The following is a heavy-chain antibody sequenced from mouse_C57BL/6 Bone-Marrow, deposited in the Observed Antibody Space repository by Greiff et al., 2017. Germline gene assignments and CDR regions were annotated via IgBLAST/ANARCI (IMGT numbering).Heavy chain of an antibody. D-gene: IGHD3-2*02. V-gene: IGHV1-81*01. CDR1: GYTFTSYG. Sequence: VKLQQSGAELARPGASVKLSCKASGYTFTSYGISWVKQRTGQGLEWIGEIYPRSGNTYYNEKFKGKATLTADKYSSTAYMELRSLTSEDSAVYFCARWGGQLRLFDYWGQGTTLTVSS. CDR3: ARWGGQLRLFDY. J-gene: IGHJ2*01. CDR2: IYPRSGNT.